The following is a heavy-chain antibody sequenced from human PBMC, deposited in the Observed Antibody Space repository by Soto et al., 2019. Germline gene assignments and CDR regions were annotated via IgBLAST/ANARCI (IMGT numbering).Heavy chain of an antibody. V-gene: IGHV4-59*08. D-gene: IGHD2-15*01. Sequence: SETLSLTCTVSSGSISSYYWSWIRQPPGKGLEWIGYIYFSGSTNYNPSPKSRVTISVDTSKKQFSLKLSSVTAADTAVYYCARLVAVGAGWFDPWGQGTLGTV. J-gene: IGHJ5*02. CDR2: IYFSGST. CDR3: ARLVAVGAGWFDP. CDR1: SGSISSYY.